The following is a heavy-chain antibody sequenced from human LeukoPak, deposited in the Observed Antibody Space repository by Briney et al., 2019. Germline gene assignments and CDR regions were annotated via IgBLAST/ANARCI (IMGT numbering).Heavy chain of an antibody. D-gene: IGHD6-6*01. V-gene: IGHV1-8*01. CDR3: ARGIAARPDYYYYMDV. CDR1: GYTFTSYD. Sequence: PGASVKVSCKASGYTFTSYDINWVRQATGQGLEWMGWMNPNGGNTGYAQKFQGRVTMTRNTSISTAYMELSSLRSEDTAVYYCARGIAARPDYYYYMDVWGKGTTVTVSS. CDR2: MNPNGGNT. J-gene: IGHJ6*03.